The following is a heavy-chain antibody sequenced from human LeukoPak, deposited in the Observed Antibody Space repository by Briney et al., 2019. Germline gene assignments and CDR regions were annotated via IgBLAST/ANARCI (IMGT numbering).Heavy chain of an antibody. V-gene: IGHV3-53*01. J-gene: IGHJ4*02. CDR1: GFDFSSYT. D-gene: IGHD3-3*01. CDR3: ARDFGDYRGYFDY. CDR2: IYTGGNS. Sequence: GGSLRLSCAASGFDFSSYTMHWARQAPGKGLEWVSVIYTGGNSYYADSVKGRFTISRDNSKNTLYLQMNSLRAEDTAMYYCARDFGDYRGYFDYWGQGTLVTVSS.